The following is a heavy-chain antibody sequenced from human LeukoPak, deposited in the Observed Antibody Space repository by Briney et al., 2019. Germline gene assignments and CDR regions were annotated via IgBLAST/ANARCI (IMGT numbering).Heavy chain of an antibody. CDR3: ARDTAEVINSYDDY. Sequence: ASVKVSCKASGYTFTSYDINWVRQATGQGLEWMGWMNPNSGDTGYALKFQGRVTMTRNTSISTAYMELSSLRSEDTAVYYCARDTAEVINSYDDYWGQGTLVTVSS. CDR1: GYTFTSYD. CDR2: MNPNSGDT. J-gene: IGHJ4*02. D-gene: IGHD5-18*01. V-gene: IGHV1-8*01.